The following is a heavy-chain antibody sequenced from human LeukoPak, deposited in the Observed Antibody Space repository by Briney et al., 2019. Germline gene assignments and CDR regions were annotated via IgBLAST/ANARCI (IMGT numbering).Heavy chain of an antibody. D-gene: IGHD3-22*01. V-gene: IGHV3-30*04. J-gene: IGHJ4*02. CDR2: ISSDGGNK. Sequence: PGGSLRLSCAASGFTFSSYTIHWVRQAPGKGLEWVAVISSDGGNKYYADSVKGRFTISRDNSKNTLYPQVSSLRPEDTAVYYCARDWGYETSGYYFLDYWGQGTLVTVSS. CDR1: GFTFSSYT. CDR3: ARDWGYETSGYYFLDY.